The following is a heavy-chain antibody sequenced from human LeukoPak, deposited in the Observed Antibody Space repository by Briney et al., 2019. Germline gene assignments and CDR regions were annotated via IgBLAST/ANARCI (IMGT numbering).Heavy chain of an antibody. Sequence: GGSLRLSCAASGFTFSSYGMHWVRQAPGKGLEWVAVIWYDGSNKYYADSVKGRFTISRDNSKNTLYLQMNSLRAEDTAVCYCARDEYPQYYYDSSGYPGWFDPWGQGTLVTVSS. V-gene: IGHV3-33*01. CDR1: GFTFSSYG. D-gene: IGHD3-22*01. CDR2: IWYDGSNK. CDR3: ARDEYPQYYYDSSGYPGWFDP. J-gene: IGHJ5*02.